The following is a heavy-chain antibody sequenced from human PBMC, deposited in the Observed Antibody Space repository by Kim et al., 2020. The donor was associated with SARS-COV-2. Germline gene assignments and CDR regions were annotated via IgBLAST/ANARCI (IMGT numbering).Heavy chain of an antibody. CDR3: ARGSKGLLWFGA. V-gene: IGHV3-21*04. CDR1: GFTFSSYS. CDR2: ISSSSSYI. D-gene: IGHD3-10*01. Sequence: GGSLRLSCAASGFTFSSYSMNWVRQAPGKGLEWVSSISSSSSYIYYADSVKGRFTISRDNAKNSLYLQMNSLRAEDTAVYYCARGSKGLLWFGAGGQGTLVTVSS. J-gene: IGHJ4*02.